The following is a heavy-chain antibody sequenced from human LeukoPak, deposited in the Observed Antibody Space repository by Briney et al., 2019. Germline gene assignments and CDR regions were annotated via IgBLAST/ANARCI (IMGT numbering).Heavy chain of an antibody. V-gene: IGHV3-30-3*01. CDR2: ISYDGSNK. CDR1: GFTFSSYA. J-gene: IGHJ4*02. D-gene: IGHD4-23*01. CDR3: ATGGNSIDY. Sequence: PGGSLRLSCAASGFTFSSYAMHWVRQAPGKGLEWVAVISYDGSNKYYADSVKGRFTISRDNSKNTLYLQMNSLRAEDTAVYYCATGGNSIDYWGQGTLVTVSS.